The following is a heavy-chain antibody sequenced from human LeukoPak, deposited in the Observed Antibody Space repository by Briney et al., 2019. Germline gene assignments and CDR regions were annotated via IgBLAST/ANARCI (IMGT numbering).Heavy chain of an antibody. J-gene: IGHJ3*02. CDR2: ISSSSTII. CDR1: GFNFSPSN. Sequence: GGSLRLSCGGSGFNFSPSNLNWVRQAPGKGLEWVSYISSSSTIIYYSDSVRGRFTISRDNAKNSLYLQMNSLRAQDTAVYYCVVFVAVDAFDIWGQGTMVTVSS. V-gene: IGHV3-48*01. D-gene: IGHD2-15*01. CDR3: VVFVAVDAFDI.